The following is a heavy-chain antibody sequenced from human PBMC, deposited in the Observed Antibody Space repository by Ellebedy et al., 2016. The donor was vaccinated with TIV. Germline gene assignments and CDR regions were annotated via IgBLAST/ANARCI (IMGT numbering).Heavy chain of an antibody. J-gene: IGHJ5*02. CDR3: ARDPNDYGSGSYSEGRFDP. Sequence: MPSETLSLTCAVSGGSISSIKWWSWVRQSPGKGLEWIGEIHHSGRTNYNPSLKGRVTMSVDKSKTEFSLKLTSVTAADTAVYYCARDPNDYGSGSYSEGRFDPWGQGTLVTVSS. V-gene: IGHV4-4*02. CDR1: GGSISSIKW. D-gene: IGHD3-10*01. CDR2: IHHSGRT.